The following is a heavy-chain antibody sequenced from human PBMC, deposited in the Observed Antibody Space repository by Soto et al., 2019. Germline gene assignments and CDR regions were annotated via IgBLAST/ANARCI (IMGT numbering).Heavy chain of an antibody. CDR1: GGSFSGYY. D-gene: IGHD2-15*01. J-gene: IGHJ6*02. V-gene: IGHV4-34*01. CDR2: INHSGST. Sequence: QVQLQQWGAGLLKPSETLSLTCAVYGGSFSGYYWSWIRQPPGKGLEWIGEINHSGSTNYNPSLKSRVTISVDTSKNQFSLKLSSVTAADTAVYYCARGRYCSGGSCYSPGYYYYGMDVWGQGTTVTVSS. CDR3: ARGRYCSGGSCYSPGYYYYGMDV.